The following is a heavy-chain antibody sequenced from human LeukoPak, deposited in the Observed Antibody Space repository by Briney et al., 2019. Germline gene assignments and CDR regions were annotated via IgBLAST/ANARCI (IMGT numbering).Heavy chain of an antibody. CDR2: ISSSSSYT. J-gene: IGHJ3*02. Sequence: GGSLRLSCAASGFTFSDYYMSWIRQAPGKGLEWVSYISSSSSYTNYADSVKGRFTISRDNAKNSLYLQMNSLRAEDTAVYYCARDRQQRMRDAFDIWGQGAMVTVSS. D-gene: IGHD6-13*01. CDR1: GFTFSDYY. CDR3: ARDRQQRMRDAFDI. V-gene: IGHV3-11*06.